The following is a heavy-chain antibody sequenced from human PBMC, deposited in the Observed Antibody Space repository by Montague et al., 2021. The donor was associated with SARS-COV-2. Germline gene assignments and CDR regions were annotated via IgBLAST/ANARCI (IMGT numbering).Heavy chain of an antibody. CDR1: GGSFIGYY. J-gene: IGHJ4*02. Sequence: SEILSLTCTVSGGSFIGYYWGWIRQPPGKGLEWIGEINHNGNTEYNPSLKSRLTISLDTSRTHISLQVTSMTAADTAVYFCARRLYSFGSGTYRDWGQGNLVTVSS. CDR2: INHNGNT. V-gene: IGHV4-34*01. CDR3: ARRLYSFGSGTYRD. D-gene: IGHD3-10*01.